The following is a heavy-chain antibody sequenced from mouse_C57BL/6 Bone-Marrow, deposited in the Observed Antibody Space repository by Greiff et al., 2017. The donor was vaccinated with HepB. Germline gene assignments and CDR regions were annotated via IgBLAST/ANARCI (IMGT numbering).Heavy chain of an antibody. D-gene: IGHD3-2*02. CDR3: TTYLRLPTFDY. CDR2: IDPENGDT. Sequence: EVQLQQSGAELVRPGASVKLSCTASGFNIKDDYMHWVKQRPEQGLEWIGWIDPENGDTEYASKFQGKATITADTSSNTAYLQLSSLTSEDTAVYYCTTYLRLPTFDYWGQGTTLTVSS. J-gene: IGHJ2*01. CDR1: GFNIKDDY. V-gene: IGHV14-4*01.